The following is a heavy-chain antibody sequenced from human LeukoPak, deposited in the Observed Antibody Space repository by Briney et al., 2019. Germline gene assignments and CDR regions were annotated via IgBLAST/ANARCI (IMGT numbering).Heavy chain of an antibody. CDR2: MNPNSGNT. D-gene: IGHD3-22*01. Sequence: GASVKVSCKASGYTFTSYDINWVRQATGQGLEWMGWMNPNSGNTGCAQKFQGRVTITRNTSISTAYMELSSLRSEDTAVYYCARGGTYYYDSSGYYYGWFDPWGQGTLVTVSS. CDR1: GYTFTSYD. CDR3: ARGGTYYYDSSGYYYGWFDP. V-gene: IGHV1-8*03. J-gene: IGHJ5*02.